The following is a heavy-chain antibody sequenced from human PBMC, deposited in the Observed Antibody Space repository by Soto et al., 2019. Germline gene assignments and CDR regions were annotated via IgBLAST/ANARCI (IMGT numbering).Heavy chain of an antibody. J-gene: IGHJ5*02. D-gene: IGHD3-10*01. CDR3: VRGYYYGSGSLHWFDP. Sequence: QLQLQESGPGLVKPSQTLSLTCTVSGGSINNGHFYWGWIRQPPGKGLEWIGYVYFTGTTYLNPSLKSRFNMSFETSKNQFSLKLSSVTAADTAVYYCVRGYYYGSGSLHWFDPWAREPWSPSLQ. CDR2: VYFTGTT. CDR1: GGSINNGHFY. V-gene: IGHV4-30-4*01.